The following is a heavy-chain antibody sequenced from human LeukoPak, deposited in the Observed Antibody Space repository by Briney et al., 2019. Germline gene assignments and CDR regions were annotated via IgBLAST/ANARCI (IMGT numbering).Heavy chain of an antibody. CDR1: GFTFSSYA. J-gene: IGHJ6*03. D-gene: IGHD3-16*01. CDR3: AKDATWGYYYYMDV. Sequence: GGSLRLSCAASGFTFSSYAMSWVRQAPGKGLEWVSAISGSGGSTYYADSVKGRFTISRDNSKNTLYLQMNSLIAEDTAVYYCAKDATWGYYYYMDVWGKGTTVTVSS. CDR2: ISGSGGST. V-gene: IGHV3-23*01.